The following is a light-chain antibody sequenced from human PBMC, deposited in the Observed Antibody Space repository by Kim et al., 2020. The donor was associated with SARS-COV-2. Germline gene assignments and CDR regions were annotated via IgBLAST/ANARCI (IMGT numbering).Light chain of an antibody. V-gene: IGLV3-21*04. J-gene: IGLJ3*02. CDR2: YDS. CDR3: QVWDRSSDNWV. Sequence: APGKTARSTCGGDSIGSNSVHWYRQKPGQAPVLVMYYDSDRPSGIPERFSASKSGSTATLTISRVEAGDEADYYCQVWDRSSDNWVFGGGTQLTVL. CDR1: SIGSNS.